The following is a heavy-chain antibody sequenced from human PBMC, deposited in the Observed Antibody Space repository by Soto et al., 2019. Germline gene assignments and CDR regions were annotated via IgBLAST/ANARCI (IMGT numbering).Heavy chain of an antibody. V-gene: IGHV3-30*18. J-gene: IGHJ5*02. CDR2: ISYDGSNK. Sequence: GGSLRLSCAASGFTFSSYGMHWVRQAPGKGLEWVAVISYDGSNKYYADSVKGRFTISRDNSKNTLYLQMNSLRAEDTAVYYCAKGALGYCSSTSCHSGGNWFDPWGQGTLVTVSS. CDR3: AKGALGYCSSTSCHSGGNWFDP. CDR1: GFTFSSYG. D-gene: IGHD2-2*01.